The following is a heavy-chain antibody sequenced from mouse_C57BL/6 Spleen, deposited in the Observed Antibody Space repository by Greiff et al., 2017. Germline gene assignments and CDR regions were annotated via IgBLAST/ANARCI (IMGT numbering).Heavy chain of an antibody. CDR1: GYTFTSYW. J-gene: IGHJ4*01. CDR2: IYPSDSET. Sequence: VQLQQPGAELVRPGSSVKLSCKASGYTFTSYWMDWVKQRPGQGLEWIGNIYPSDSETHYNQKFKDKATLTVDKSSSTAYMQLSSLTSEDSAVYYCARGGNGNYGDYAMDYWGQGTSVTVSS. CDR3: ARGGNGNYGDYAMDY. D-gene: IGHD2-1*01. V-gene: IGHV1-61*01.